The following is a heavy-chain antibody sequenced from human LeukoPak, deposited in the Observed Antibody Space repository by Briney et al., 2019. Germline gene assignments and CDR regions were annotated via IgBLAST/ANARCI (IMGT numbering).Heavy chain of an antibody. Sequence: GGSLRLSCAASGFTFSSYEMNWVRQAPGKGLEWVSYISSSGSTIYYADSVKGRFTISRDNAKNSLYLQMNSLRAEDTAVCYCARNPPGIYDILTGSYDGYFDYWGQGTLVTVSS. J-gene: IGHJ4*02. CDR2: ISSSGSTI. V-gene: IGHV3-48*03. CDR3: ARNPPGIYDILTGSYDGYFDY. D-gene: IGHD3-9*01. CDR1: GFTFSSYE.